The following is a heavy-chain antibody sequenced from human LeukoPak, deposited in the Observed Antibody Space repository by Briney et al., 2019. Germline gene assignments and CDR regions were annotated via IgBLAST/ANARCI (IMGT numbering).Heavy chain of an antibody. D-gene: IGHD4-17*01. CDR3: ARRIYGDAVSFDH. CDR1: GFTFTDYW. V-gene: IGHV3-74*01. J-gene: IGHJ4*02. Sequence: PGGSLRLFRAASGFTFTDYWMHWLPQLPGKGLVCVSSISYGESSKNYRDSVKGRFTIARDNARNTLYLQMNSLRAVDTAVYYCARRIYGDAVSFDHWGQGTLVTVSS. CDR2: ISYGESSK.